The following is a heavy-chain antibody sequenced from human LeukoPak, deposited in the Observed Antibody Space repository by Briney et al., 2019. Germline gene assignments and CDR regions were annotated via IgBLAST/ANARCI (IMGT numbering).Heavy chain of an antibody. J-gene: IGHJ4*02. CDR1: GGSINSRSDY. CDR3: ARRPGEYGGNDFDY. CDR2: IYYSGST. Sequence: SETLSLTCAVSGGSINSRSDYWGWIRQPPGKGLEWIGSIYYSGSTHYNPSLKSRVTMSIDTSKNQFSLKLSSVTAADTAVYYCARRPGEYGGNDFDYWGQGTLVTVSS. D-gene: IGHD4/OR15-4a*01. V-gene: IGHV4-39*01.